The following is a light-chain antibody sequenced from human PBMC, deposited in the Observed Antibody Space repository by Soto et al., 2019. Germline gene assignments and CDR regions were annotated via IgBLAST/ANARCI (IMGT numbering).Light chain of an antibody. CDR3: QQYNSYST. V-gene: IGKV1-5*01. CDR2: DAS. Sequence: DIQMTQSPSTLSASVGDRVIITCRASQSISGWLAWDQQKPGKAPKLLIYDASSLESGVPSRFSGSGSGTEFTLTISNLQPDDFATYYCQQYNSYSTFGPGTKVDVK. CDR1: QSISGW. J-gene: IGKJ3*01.